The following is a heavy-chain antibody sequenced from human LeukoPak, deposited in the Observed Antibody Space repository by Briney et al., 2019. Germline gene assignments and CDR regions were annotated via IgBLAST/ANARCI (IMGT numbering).Heavy chain of an antibody. J-gene: IGHJ6*03. CDR2: ISNSGTT. D-gene: IGHD2-15*01. CDR3: GRDALVGYFSYYYMDV. Sequence: SETLSLTCTVSGDSISSHYWTWLRQSQVKGLEWIGDISNSGTTSYNPSLKRRVTISIDTSKNQFSLKLSSVTAADTAVYYCGRDALVGYFSYYYMDVWGKGTTVTVSS. V-gene: IGHV4-59*11. CDR1: GDSISSHY.